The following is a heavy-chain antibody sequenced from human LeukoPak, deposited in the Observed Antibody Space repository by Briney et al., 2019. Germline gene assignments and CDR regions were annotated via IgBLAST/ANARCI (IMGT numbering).Heavy chain of an antibody. D-gene: IGHD3-10*01. J-gene: IGHJ4*02. CDR2: INLIAGLT. CDR3: ARQQGVQYLNFDY. V-gene: IGHV1-46*01. CDR1: GYTFTNYY. Sequence: GASVKVSCKASGYTFTNYYIHWLRQAPGQGPEWMGMINLIAGLTHYAPKFQGRVTMTRDTSTSTVYMELSSLGSEDTAVYYRARQQGVQYLNFDYWGQGALVTVSS.